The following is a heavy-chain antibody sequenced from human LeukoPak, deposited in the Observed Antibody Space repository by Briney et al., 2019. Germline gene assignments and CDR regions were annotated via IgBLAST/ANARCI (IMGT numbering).Heavy chain of an antibody. J-gene: IGHJ6*03. Sequence: ASVKVSRMASRYTFTSYDINWVRQATGRGLEWMGWMNPYNGNTGYAPKFAGRVIMTKDTSISTAYLELSSLTSEDTAVYYCARAAVNLHPNHYYYMDVWGKGTTVTVSS. CDR1: RYTFTSYD. CDR3: ARAAVNLHPNHYYYMDV. V-gene: IGHV1-8*01. CDR2: MNPYNGNT.